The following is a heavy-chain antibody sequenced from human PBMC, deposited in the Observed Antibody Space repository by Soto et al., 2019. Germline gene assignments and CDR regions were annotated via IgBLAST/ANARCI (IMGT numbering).Heavy chain of an antibody. V-gene: IGHV3-74*01. CDR1: GFTFSNYW. J-gene: IGHJ3*01. CDR2: IHSDGSST. D-gene: IGHD1-20*01. CDR3: ARDNWNTV. Sequence: GGSMRLSCAASGFTFSNYWMHWVRQAPGKGLVWVSRIHSDGSSTFYADSVKGRFTISRDNAKKMVYLQMNSLRAEDTAVYYCARDNWNTVWGQGTMVTVSS.